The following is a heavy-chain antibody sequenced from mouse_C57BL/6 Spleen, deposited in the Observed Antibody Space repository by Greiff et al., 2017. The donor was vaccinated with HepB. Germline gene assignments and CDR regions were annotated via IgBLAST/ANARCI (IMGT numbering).Heavy chain of an antibody. D-gene: IGHD2-4*01. CDR3: ARRGDDYVLDY. J-gene: IGHJ2*01. V-gene: IGHV1-82*01. Sequence: VQLQQSGPELVKPGASVKISCKASGYAFSSSWMNWVKQRPGKGLEWIGRIYPGDGDTNYNGKFKGKATLTADKSSSTAYMQLSSLKSEDSAVYFCARRGDDYVLDYWGQGTTLTVSS. CDR2: IYPGDGDT. CDR1: GYAFSSSW.